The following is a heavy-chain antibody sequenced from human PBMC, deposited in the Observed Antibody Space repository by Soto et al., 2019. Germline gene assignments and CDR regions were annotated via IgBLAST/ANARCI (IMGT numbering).Heavy chain of an antibody. D-gene: IGHD1-26*01. CDR3: ARVTAMDIVGAHDFDY. J-gene: IGHJ4*02. Sequence: QVQLQESGPGLVKPSQTLSLTCTVSGGSISSGDYYWSWIRQPPGNGLEWIGYIYYSGSTYYNPSLKSRVTISVDTSKTQFSLKLSSVTAADTAVYYCARVTAMDIVGAHDFDYWGQGTLVTVSS. CDR1: GGSISSGDYY. CDR2: IYYSGST. V-gene: IGHV4-30-4*01.